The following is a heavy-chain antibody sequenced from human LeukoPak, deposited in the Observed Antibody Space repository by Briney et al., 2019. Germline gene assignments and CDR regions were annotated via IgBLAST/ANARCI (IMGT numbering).Heavy chain of an antibody. J-gene: IGHJ4*02. CDR2: ISSSDSTI. CDR1: GFTFSDYY. V-gene: IGHV3-11*04. Sequence: PGGSLRLSCAASGFTFSDYYLSWIRQAPGKGLEGVSYISSSDSTIYYADTVKGRFTISRDNAKNSLYLQMNSLRAEDTAVYYCATYGDYGFDYWGQGTLVTVSS. D-gene: IGHD4-17*01. CDR3: ATYGDYGFDY.